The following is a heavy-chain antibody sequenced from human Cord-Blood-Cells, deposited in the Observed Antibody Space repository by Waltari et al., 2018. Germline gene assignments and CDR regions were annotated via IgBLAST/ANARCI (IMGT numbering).Heavy chain of an antibody. V-gene: IGHV4-4*02. J-gene: IGHJ3*02. CDR3: ASLVDYYDSSGYSDAFDI. Sequence: QVQLQESGPGLVKPSGTLSLTCAVSGGSISSSNWWSWVRQPPGKGLEWIGEIYHSGSTNNNPSLKGRVTISVDKAKNQFSLKLSSVTAADTAVYYCASLVDYYDSSGYSDAFDIWGQGTMVTVSS. D-gene: IGHD3-22*01. CDR2: IYHSGST. CDR1: GGSISSSNW.